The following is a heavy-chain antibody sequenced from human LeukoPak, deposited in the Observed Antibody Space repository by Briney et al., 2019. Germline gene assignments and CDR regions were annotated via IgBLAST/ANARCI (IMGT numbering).Heavy chain of an antibody. CDR1: GFTFDDYA. D-gene: IGHD3-3*01. J-gene: IGHJ4*02. CDR3: AKDLRSTSYYFDY. V-gene: IGHV3-9*01. Sequence: PGGSLRLSCAASGFTFDDYAMHWVRQAPGKGLEWVSGISWNSGSIGYADSVKGRFTISRDNAKNSLYLQMNSLRAEDTALYYCAKDLRSTSYYFDYWGQGTLVTVSS. CDR2: ISWNSGSI.